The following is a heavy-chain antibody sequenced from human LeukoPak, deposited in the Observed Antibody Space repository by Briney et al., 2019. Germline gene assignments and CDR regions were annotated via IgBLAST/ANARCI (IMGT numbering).Heavy chain of an antibody. J-gene: IGHJ4*02. CDR3: ARAGYYDFWSGYQSGY. V-gene: IGHV3-7*01. CDR2: IKQDGSEK. CDR1: GFTFSSYW. D-gene: IGHD3-3*01. Sequence: GGSLRLSCAASGFTFSSYWMSWVRQAPGKGLEWVANIKQDGSEKYYVDFVKGRFTISRDNAKNSLYLQMNSLRAEDTAVYYCARAGYYDFWSGYQSGYWGQGTLVTVSS.